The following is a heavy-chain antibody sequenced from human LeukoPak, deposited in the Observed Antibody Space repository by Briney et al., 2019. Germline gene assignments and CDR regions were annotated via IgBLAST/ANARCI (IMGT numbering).Heavy chain of an antibody. J-gene: IGHJ4*02. D-gene: IGHD6-19*01. CDR2: INHSGST. CDR1: GGSFSGYY. V-gene: IGHV4-34*01. CDR3: ARARSGWLFDY. Sequence: SETLSLTCAVYGGSFSGYYWSWIRQPPGKGLEWIGEINHSGSTNYNPSLKSRVTISVDTSENQFSLKLSSVTAADTAVYYCARARSGWLFDYWGQGTLVTVSS.